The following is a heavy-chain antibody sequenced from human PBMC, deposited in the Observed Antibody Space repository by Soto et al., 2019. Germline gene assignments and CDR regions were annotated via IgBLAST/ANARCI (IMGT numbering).Heavy chain of an antibody. CDR3: ARGGMVIIPTATAFDY. J-gene: IGHJ4*02. CDR1: GGSISTYY. Sequence: PLETLSLTCTVSGGSISTYYWSWIRQPAGKGLEWIGRIYASGSTNYNPSLKSRVTMSVATSKNQFSLKLSSVTAADTAVYYCARGGMVIIPTATAFDYWGQGTLVTASS. D-gene: IGHD2-2*01. CDR2: IYASGST. V-gene: IGHV4-4*07.